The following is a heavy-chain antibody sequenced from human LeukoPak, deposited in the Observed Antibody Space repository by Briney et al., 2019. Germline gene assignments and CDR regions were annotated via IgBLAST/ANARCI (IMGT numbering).Heavy chain of an antibody. D-gene: IGHD3-10*01. Sequence: SETLSLTCTVSGGSLSSYYGSWVRPPPGKGLEWVGYTYYTGSTNYNPSLKSRVAISVDTSSNQFSLKLRSVTAADTAVYYCARGSVSYYTLGNFDNWGQGTLVTVSS. CDR3: ARGSVSYYTLGNFDN. J-gene: IGHJ4*02. V-gene: IGHV4-59*01. CDR2: TYYTGST. CDR1: GGSLSSYY.